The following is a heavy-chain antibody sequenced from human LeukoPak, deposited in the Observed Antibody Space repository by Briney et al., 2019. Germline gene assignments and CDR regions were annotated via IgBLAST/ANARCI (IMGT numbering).Heavy chain of an antibody. CDR1: GFTFSTSR. J-gene: IGHJ4*02. CDR2: IWYDGSNK. V-gene: IGHV3-33*08. D-gene: IGHD3-10*01. Sequence: GGSLRLSCATSGFTFSTSRMNWVRQAPGKGLEWVAVIWYDGSNKYYADSVKGRFTISRDNSKNTLYLQMNSLRAEDTAVYYCARAGAKYYYGSGSDYFDYWGQGTLVTVSS. CDR3: ARAGAKYYYGSGSDYFDY.